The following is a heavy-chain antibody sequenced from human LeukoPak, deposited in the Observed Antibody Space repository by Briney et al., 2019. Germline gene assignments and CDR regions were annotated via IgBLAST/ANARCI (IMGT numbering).Heavy chain of an antibody. CDR2: VGGRGVKT. D-gene: IGHD2-2*01. Sequence: SGGSLRLSCAASGFTFSNYAIHWVRQAPGKGLEWVSIVGGRGVKTYYADSVKGRFTISRDNSKNTVYLQMNSLRAEDTAVYYCAKRGDCSGTYTYDYWGQGTLVTVSS. CDR3: AKRGDCSGTYTYDY. J-gene: IGHJ4*02. V-gene: IGHV3-23*01. CDR1: GFTFSNYA.